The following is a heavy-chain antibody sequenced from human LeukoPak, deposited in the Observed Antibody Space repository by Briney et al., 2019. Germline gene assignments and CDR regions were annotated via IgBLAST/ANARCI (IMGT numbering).Heavy chain of an antibody. D-gene: IGHD6-19*01. J-gene: IGHJ4*02. CDR3: AMRAVAGSHFNYFDY. Sequence: GGSLRLSCAASGFTFSTYVMHWVRQAPGKGLEWVALISYDGGNQYYADSVKGRFTISRDISKSTLYLQLNRLRPEDTAVYYCAMRAVAGSHFNYFDYWGQGTLVTVSS. V-gene: IGHV3-30*04. CDR2: ISYDGGNQ. CDR1: GFTFSTYV.